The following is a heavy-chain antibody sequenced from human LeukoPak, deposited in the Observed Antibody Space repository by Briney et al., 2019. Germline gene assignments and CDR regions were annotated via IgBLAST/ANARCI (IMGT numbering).Heavy chain of an antibody. CDR1: GFTFSDYY. J-gene: IGHJ4*02. CDR2: ISSSGSTI. CDR3: ARDKIEGPSNFDN. V-gene: IGHV3-11*01. D-gene: IGHD2/OR15-2a*01. Sequence: GGSLRLSCAASGFTFSDYYISWIRQAPGKGLEWVSYISSSGSTIYYADSVKGRFTISRDNAKNSLYLQMNSLRAEDTAIYYCARDKIEGPSNFDNWGQGTLVIVSS.